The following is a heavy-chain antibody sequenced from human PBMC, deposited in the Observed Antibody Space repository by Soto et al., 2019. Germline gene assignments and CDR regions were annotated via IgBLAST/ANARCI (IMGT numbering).Heavy chain of an antibody. J-gene: IGHJ3*02. CDR3: ARRTTGIVGATDAFDI. CDR1: GGSISSSSYY. D-gene: IGHD1-26*01. V-gene: IGHV4-39*01. CDR2: IYYSGST. Sequence: QLQLQESGPGLVKPSETLSLTCTVSGGSISSSSYYWGWIRQPPGKGLEWIGSIYYSGSTYYNPSLKSRVTISVDTSKNQFSLKLSSVTAADTAVYYCARRTTGIVGATDAFDIWGQGTMVTVSS.